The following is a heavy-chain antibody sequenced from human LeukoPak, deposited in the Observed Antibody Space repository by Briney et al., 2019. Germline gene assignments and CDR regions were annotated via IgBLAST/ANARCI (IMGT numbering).Heavy chain of an antibody. CDR3: SSEGARLA. J-gene: IGHJ4*02. V-gene: IGHV3-73*01. CDR2: IRSKANSYAT. CDR1: AFTFRDSA. Sequence: GGSLKLSCAASAFTFRDSAIHWVRQASGKGLEWVGRIRSKANSYATAYVASVKDRFTISRDDSKNTAYLQMNSLKTEDTAVYYCSSEGARLAWGQGTLVTVSS. D-gene: IGHD6-25*01.